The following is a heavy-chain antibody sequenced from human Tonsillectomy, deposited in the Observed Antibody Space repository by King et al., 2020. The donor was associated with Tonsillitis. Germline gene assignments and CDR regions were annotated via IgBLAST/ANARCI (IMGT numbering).Heavy chain of an antibody. CDR1: GFIFSNYA. CDR3: ADTHGAGDYSFDS. Sequence: VQLVESGGGLVQPGGSLRLSCAASGFIFSNYAMNWVRQAPGKGLEWVSLISGNSRGTYYRDSVRGRFTIARDGSKNTVHLQMNSLRAEDTAIYYCADTHGAGDYSFDSWGQGTLVTVSS. J-gene: IGHJ4*02. D-gene: IGHD4-17*01. CDR2: ISGNSRGT. V-gene: IGHV3-23*03.